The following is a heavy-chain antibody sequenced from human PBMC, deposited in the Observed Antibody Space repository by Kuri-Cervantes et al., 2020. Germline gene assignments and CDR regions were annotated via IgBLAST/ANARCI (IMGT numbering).Heavy chain of an antibody. Sequence: GGSLRLSCAATGFSFSIYSMTWVRQAPGKGLEWVSAISGSGVSSFYADSVKGRFTISRDNSKNTLYLQMNSLRTEDTAVYYCAKCEGGYRPDYWGQGTLVTVSS. V-gene: IGHV3-23*01. CDR1: GFSFSIYS. CDR3: AKCEGGYRPDY. D-gene: IGHD3-16*02. CDR2: ISGSGVSS. J-gene: IGHJ4*02.